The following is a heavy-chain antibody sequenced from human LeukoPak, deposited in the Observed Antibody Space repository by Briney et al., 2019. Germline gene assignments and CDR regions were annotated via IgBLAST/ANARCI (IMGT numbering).Heavy chain of an antibody. CDR3: ARHGKCFILIPWFDP. CDR1: GGSISSSAYY. Sequence: PSETLSLTCTFSGGSISSSAYYWGWVRQPPGKGLEWIGSIYYSGSTYYSPSLKSRVTISVDTSKNQFSLKLSSVTAADTALYYRARHGKCFILIPWFDPWGQGTLVTVSS. CDR2: IYYSGST. D-gene: IGHD3-10*01. V-gene: IGHV4-39*01. J-gene: IGHJ5*02.